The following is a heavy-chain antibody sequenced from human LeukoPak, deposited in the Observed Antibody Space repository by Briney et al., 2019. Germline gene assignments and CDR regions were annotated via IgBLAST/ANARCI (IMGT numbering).Heavy chain of an antibody. CDR3: ARDGHGYSGYDFRYFDY. V-gene: IGHV1-46*01. CDR1: GYTFTSYY. CDR2: ITTSGGST. D-gene: IGHD5-12*01. Sequence: ASVKVSCKASGYTFTSYYMHWVRQAPGQGLEWMGIITTSGGSTSYAQKFQGRVTMTRDMSTSTAYMELSSLTSEDTAVYYCARDGHGYSGYDFRYFDYWGQGTLVTVSS. J-gene: IGHJ4*02.